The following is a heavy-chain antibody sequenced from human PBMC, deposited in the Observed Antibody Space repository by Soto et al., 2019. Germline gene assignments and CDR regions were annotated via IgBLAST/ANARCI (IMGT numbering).Heavy chain of an antibody. CDR1: GYTFTSYA. D-gene: IGHD2-15*01. V-gene: IGHV1-3*01. Sequence: ASVKVSCKASGYTFTSYAMHWVRQAPGQRLEWMGWINAGNGIANYAQKLQGRVTITADKSTSTAYMELSSLRSEDTAVYYCARDPVGYCSGGSCYSNVDYWGQGTLVTVSS. CDR3: ARDPVGYCSGGSCYSNVDY. J-gene: IGHJ4*02. CDR2: INAGNGIA.